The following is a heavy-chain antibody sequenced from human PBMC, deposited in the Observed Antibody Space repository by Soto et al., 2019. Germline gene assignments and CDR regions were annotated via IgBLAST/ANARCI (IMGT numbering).Heavy chain of an antibody. J-gene: IGHJ4*02. Sequence: KSSETLSLTCTVSGGSISSGDYYWSWIRQPPGKGLEWIGYIYYSGSTYYNPSLKSRVTISVDTSKNQFSLKLSSVTAADTAVYYCAVGREPPPFDYWGQGTLVTVSS. CDR2: IYYSGST. D-gene: IGHD3-10*01. CDR1: GGSISSGDYY. V-gene: IGHV4-30-4*01. CDR3: AVGREPPPFDY.